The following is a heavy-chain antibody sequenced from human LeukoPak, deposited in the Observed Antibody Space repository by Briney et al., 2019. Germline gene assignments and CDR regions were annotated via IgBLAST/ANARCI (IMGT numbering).Heavy chain of an antibody. CDR1: GFTFSSYA. J-gene: IGHJ4*02. V-gene: IGHV3-30*04. Sequence: GGSLRLSCAASGFTFSSYAIHWVRQAPGKGLEWVTIISYDGSKKYYADYVKGRFTISRDNSKNTLYLQMNSLRAEDTAVYYCARNFRDGYNNNFDYWGQGTLVTVSS. CDR2: ISYDGSKK. D-gene: IGHD5-24*01. CDR3: ARNFRDGYNNNFDY.